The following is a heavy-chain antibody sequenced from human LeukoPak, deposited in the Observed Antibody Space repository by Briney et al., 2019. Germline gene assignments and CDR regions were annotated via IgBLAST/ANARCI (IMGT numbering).Heavy chain of an antibody. Sequence: GGSLRLSCAASGFTFSSFAMTWVRQAPGKGLEWVSSITGSHGPTYNTDSVKGRFTISRDNSKNTLYLQMNSLRAEDTAVYYCARDSGFGNFYFDYWGQGTLVTVSS. CDR3: ARDSGFGNFYFDY. CDR1: GFTFSSFA. D-gene: IGHD3-10*01. CDR2: ITGSHGPT. J-gene: IGHJ4*02. V-gene: IGHV3-23*01.